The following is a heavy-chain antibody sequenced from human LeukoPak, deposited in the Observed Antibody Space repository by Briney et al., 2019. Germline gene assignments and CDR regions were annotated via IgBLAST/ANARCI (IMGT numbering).Heavy chain of an antibody. V-gene: IGHV3-48*01. J-gene: IGHJ3*02. CDR2: ISSRSDTI. CDR1: GFTFSTYS. CDR3: ARETWAVAASGAFDI. Sequence: GGSLRLSCAASGFTFSTYSMNWVRQAPGKGLEWVSYISSRSDTIYHADSVKGRFTISRDNAKNTLYLQMNSLRAEDTAVYYCARETWAVAASGAFDIWGQGTMVTVSS. D-gene: IGHD6-19*01.